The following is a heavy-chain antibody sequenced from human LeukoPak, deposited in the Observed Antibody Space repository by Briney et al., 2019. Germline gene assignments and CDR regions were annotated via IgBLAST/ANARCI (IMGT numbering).Heavy chain of an antibody. CDR1: GFTFSSYA. V-gene: IGHV3-23*01. Sequence: PGGSLRLSCAASGFTFSSYAMSWVRQAPGKGLEWVSSISGSGGSTYYADSVKGRFTISRANSENTLYVQMNSLRAEDTAVYYCAKDLVTGSLDYWGQGTLVTVSS. CDR3: AKDLVTGSLDY. CDR2: ISGSGGST. D-gene: IGHD3-10*01. J-gene: IGHJ4*02.